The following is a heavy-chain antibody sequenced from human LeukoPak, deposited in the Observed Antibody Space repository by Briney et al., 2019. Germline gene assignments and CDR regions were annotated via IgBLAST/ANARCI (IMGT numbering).Heavy chain of an antibody. V-gene: IGHV4-39*01. CDR2: IYYSGST. Sequence: PSETLSLTCTVSGGSISSSSYYWGWIRQPPGKGLEWIGSIYYSGSTYYNPSLKSRVTISVDTSKNQFSLKLSSVTAADTAVYYCARHRGSGWPPVSYFDYWGQGTLVTVSS. J-gene: IGHJ4*02. CDR1: GGSISSSSYY. CDR3: ARHRGSGWPPVSYFDY. D-gene: IGHD6-19*01.